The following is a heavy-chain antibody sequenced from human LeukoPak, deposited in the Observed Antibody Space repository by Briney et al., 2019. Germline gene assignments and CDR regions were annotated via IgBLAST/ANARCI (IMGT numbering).Heavy chain of an antibody. CDR1: GGSFRGYY. V-gene: IGHV4-34*01. Sequence: SETLSLTCAVYGGSFRGYYWSSIRQPPGKGVEWIGEINHSGSTNYNPSLKSRVTISVDTSKNQFSLKLSSVTAADTAVYYCARSGYDYNYYYYMDVWGKGTTVTVSS. CDR2: INHSGST. D-gene: IGHD5-12*01. CDR3: ARSGYDYNYYYYMDV. J-gene: IGHJ6*03.